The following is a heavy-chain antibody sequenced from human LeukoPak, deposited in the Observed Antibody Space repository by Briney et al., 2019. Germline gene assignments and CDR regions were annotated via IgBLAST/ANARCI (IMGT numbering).Heavy chain of an antibody. V-gene: IGHV4-30-4*01. Sequence: SQTLSLTCTVSGGSISSGDYYWSWIRQPPGKGLEWIGYIYYSGSTYYNPALKSRVTISVDTSKNQFSLKLSSVTAADTAVYYCARSPAYCGGDCYPYWYFDLWGRGTLVTVSS. CDR3: ARSPAYCGGDCYPYWYFDL. J-gene: IGHJ2*01. CDR2: IYYSGST. D-gene: IGHD2-21*02. CDR1: GGSISSGDYY.